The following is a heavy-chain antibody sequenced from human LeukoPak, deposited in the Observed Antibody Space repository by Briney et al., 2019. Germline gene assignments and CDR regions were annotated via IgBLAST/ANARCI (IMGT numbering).Heavy chain of an antibody. D-gene: IGHD4-23*01. CDR1: GFTFGSYW. V-gene: IGHV3-23*01. J-gene: IGHJ6*03. CDR2: ISGSGGST. Sequence: GGSLRLSCAASGFTFGSYWMSWVRQAPGKGLEWVSAISGSGGSTYYADSVKGRFTISRDNSKNTLYLHMNSLRAEDTAVYYCGGNSAYYYYYMDVWGKGTTVTVSS. CDR3: GGNSAYYYYYMDV.